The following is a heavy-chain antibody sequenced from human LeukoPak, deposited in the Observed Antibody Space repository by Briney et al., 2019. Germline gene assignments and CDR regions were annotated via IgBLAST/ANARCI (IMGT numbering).Heavy chain of an antibody. J-gene: IGHJ6*03. D-gene: IGHD6-6*01. CDR1: GGSISSSNW. V-gene: IGHV4-4*02. Sequence: PSGTLSLTCAVSGGSISSSNWWSWVRQPPGKGLEWIGRIYTSGSTNYNPSLKSRVTISVDTSKNQFSLKLSSVTAADTAVYYCARGSDSSSSFWGYYYYYMDVWGKGTTVTVSS. CDR3: ARGSDSSSSFWGYYYYYMDV. CDR2: IYTSGST.